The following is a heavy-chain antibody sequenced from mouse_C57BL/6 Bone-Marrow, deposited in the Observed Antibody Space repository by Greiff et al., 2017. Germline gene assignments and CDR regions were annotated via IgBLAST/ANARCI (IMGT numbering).Heavy chain of an antibody. J-gene: IGHJ4*01. V-gene: IGHV7-1*01. CDR3: ARDARGAMDY. CDR1: GFTFSDFY. D-gene: IGHD3-3*01. CDR2: SRNKANDYTT. Sequence: EVQRVESGGGLVQSGRSLRLSCATSGFTFSDFYMEWVRQAPGKGLEWIAASRNKANDYTTEYSASVKGRFIVSRDTSQSILYLQMNALRAEDTAIYYCARDARGAMDYWGQRTSVTGSS.